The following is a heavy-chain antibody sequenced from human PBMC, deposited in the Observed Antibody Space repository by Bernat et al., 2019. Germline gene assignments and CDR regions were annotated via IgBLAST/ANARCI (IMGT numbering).Heavy chain of an antibody. J-gene: IGHJ4*02. V-gene: IGHV4-34*01. Sequence: QVQLQQWGAGLLKPSETLSLTCAVYGGSFSGYYWSWIRQPPGKGLEWIGEINQSGSTNYNPSLKGRVTISVDTSKNQFSLKLSSVTAADTAVYYCARVGRRAVVGYWGQGTLVTVSS. CDR2: INQSGST. D-gene: IGHD2-15*01. CDR1: GGSFSGYY. CDR3: ARVGRRAVVGY.